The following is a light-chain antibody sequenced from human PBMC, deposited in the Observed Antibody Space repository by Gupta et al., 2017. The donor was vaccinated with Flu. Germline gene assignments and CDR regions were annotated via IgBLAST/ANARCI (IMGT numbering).Light chain of an antibody. CDR2: KDN. CDR3: QSADSSDSYRYV. J-gene: IGLJ1*01. Sequence: SYDLTQPPSVSVSPGQTARITCSGDSLSKHYAYWYQQKPGQAPVMVIYKDNQRPSGIPDRFSGSRSGTTVTLTISGVRAEDEADYYCQSADSSDSYRYVFGTGTRVTVL. V-gene: IGLV3-25*02. CDR1: SLSKHY.